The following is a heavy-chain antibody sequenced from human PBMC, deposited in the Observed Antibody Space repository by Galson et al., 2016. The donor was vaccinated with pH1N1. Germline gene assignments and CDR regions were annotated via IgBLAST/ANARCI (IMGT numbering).Heavy chain of an antibody. J-gene: IGHJ4*02. Sequence: SLRLSCAASGFNFGHHGMHWVRQAPGEGLEWVAVIWFDGTERYYADAVAGRFTISRDNSDKTVHLQMNSLRVEDTAIYFCARGAIRISGMEIEHRGYFDAWGRGILVTVSS. CDR3: ARGAIRISGMEIEHRGYFDA. CDR1: GFNFGHHG. D-gene: IGHD1-1*01. V-gene: IGHV3-33*01. CDR2: IWFDGTER.